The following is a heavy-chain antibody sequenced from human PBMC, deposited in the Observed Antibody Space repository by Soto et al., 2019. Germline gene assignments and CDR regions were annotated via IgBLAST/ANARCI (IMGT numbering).Heavy chain of an antibody. CDR2: INAGNGNT. D-gene: IGHD3-3*01. CDR3: ARENDFRIGYSFDY. CDR1: GYTFTDYA. Sequence: ASVKVSCKASGYTFTDYAIQWVRQAPGQRLEWMGWINAGNGNTKYSQKFQGRVTITRDTSASTAYIELSSLRSEDTAVYYCARENDFRIGYSFDYCGQGTLFTFSS. V-gene: IGHV1-3*01. J-gene: IGHJ4*02.